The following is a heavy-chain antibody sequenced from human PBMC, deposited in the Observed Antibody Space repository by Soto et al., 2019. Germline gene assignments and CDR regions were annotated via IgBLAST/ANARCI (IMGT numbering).Heavy chain of an antibody. D-gene: IGHD3-22*01. J-gene: IGHJ6*02. CDR3: ARPLRDRNYYSGMAV. CDR1: GGTFSKYA. Sequence: QVQLVQSGAEMQQPGASVRVSCKASGGTFSKYAFSWVRQAPGQGLEWLGGTIPMFGTPNYAQKFQGRVEISADESTATVYMELRSMRSEDTAVYFCARPLRDRNYYSGMAVWGQGTTVTVSS. V-gene: IGHV1-69*01. CDR2: TIPMFGTP.